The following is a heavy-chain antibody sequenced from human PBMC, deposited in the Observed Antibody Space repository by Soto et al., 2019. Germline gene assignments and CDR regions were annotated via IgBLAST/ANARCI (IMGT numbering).Heavy chain of an antibody. V-gene: IGHV3-9*01. CDR1: GFNFDDYA. CDR2: IGWEGGRM. CDR3: AKDHDEDFGYDLDYFNY. J-gene: IGHJ4*02. Sequence: EVQLVESGGEFVHPGGSLRLSCATSGFNFDDYAMHWVRQVPGKGLEWISGIGWEGGRMGYADSVKGRFTISRDNAKNSLYLEMNSLRSEDTALYYCAKDHDEDFGYDLDYFNYWGRGTLVTVSS. D-gene: IGHD5-12*01.